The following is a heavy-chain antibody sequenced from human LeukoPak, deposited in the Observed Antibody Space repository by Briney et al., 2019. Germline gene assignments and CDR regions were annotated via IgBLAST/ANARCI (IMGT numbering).Heavy chain of an antibody. CDR2: FDPEDGET. J-gene: IGHJ4*02. D-gene: IGHD3-3*01. CDR3: ATASGPLFLEWLYN. V-gene: IGHV1-24*01. Sequence: ASVKVSCKVSGYTLTELSMHWVRQAPGKGLEWMGGFDPEDGETIYAQKFQGRVTMTEDTSTDTAYMELSSLRSEDTAVYYCATASGPLFLEWLYNWGQGTLVTVSS. CDR1: GYTLTELS.